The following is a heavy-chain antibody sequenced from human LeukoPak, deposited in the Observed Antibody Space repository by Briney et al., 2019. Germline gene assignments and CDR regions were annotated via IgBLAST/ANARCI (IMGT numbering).Heavy chain of an antibody. CDR2: ISGSGGST. J-gene: IGHJ5*02. CDR1: GFTFSSYA. D-gene: IGHD5-24*01. V-gene: IGHV3-23*01. Sequence: GGSLRLSCAASGFTFSSYAMSWVRQAPGKGLEWVSAISGSGGSTYYADSVKGRFTISRDNAKNSLYLQMNSLRAEDTAVYYCAREGKMGRDAPSWGQGTLVTVSS. CDR3: AREGKMGRDAPS.